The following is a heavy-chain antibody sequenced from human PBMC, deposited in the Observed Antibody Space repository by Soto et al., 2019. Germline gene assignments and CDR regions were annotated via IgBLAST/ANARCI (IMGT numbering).Heavy chain of an antibody. J-gene: IGHJ4*02. CDR3: ARLYLLSFDY. D-gene: IGHD1-26*01. V-gene: IGHV4-59*08. Sequence: SETLSLTCTVSGGPISSYYWSWIRQPPGKGLEWIGYIYYSGSTNYNPSLKSRVTISVDTSKNQFSLKLSSVTAADTAVYYCARLYLLSFDYWGQGTLVTVSS. CDR1: GGPISSYY. CDR2: IYYSGST.